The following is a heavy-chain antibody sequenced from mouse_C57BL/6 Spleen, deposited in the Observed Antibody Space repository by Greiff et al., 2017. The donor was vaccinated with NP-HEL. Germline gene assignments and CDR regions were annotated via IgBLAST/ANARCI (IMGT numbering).Heavy chain of an antibody. J-gene: IGHJ2*01. D-gene: IGHD1-1*01. CDR2: INPNNGGT. Sequence: VQLQQSGPELVKPGASVKMSCKASGYTFTDYHMHWVKQSHGKSLEWIGYINPNNGGTSYNQKFKGKATLTVNKSSSTAYMELRSLTSEDSAVYYCARDYYGSSYGYWGQGTTLTVSS. CDR1: GYTFTDYH. V-gene: IGHV1-22*01. CDR3: ARDYYGSSYGY.